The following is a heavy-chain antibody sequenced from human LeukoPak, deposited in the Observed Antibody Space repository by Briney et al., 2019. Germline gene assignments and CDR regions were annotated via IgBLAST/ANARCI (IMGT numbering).Heavy chain of an antibody. CDR1: GGSFSGYY. V-gene: IGHV4-34*01. CDR2: INHSGST. D-gene: IGHD4-17*01. CDR3: AGNTRGYGGNPH. J-gene: IGHJ4*02. Sequence: SETLSLTCAVYGGSFSGYYWSWIRQPPGKGLEWIGEINHSGSTNYNPSLKSRVTISVDTSKNQFSLKLSSVTAADTAVYYCAGNTRGYGGNPHWGQGTLVTVSS.